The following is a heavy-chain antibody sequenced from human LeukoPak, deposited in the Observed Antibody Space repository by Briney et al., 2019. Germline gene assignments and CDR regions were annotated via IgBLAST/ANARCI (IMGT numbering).Heavy chain of an antibody. V-gene: IGHV4-59*01. J-gene: IGHJ4*02. CDR1: GGSISSYY. CDR2: IYYSGST. D-gene: IGHD3-22*01. Sequence: PAETLSLTCTVSGGSISSYYWSWIRQPPGKGLEWIGYIYYSGSTNYNPSLKSRVTISVDTSKNQFSLKLSSVTAADTAVYYCARDLYYYDSSGHYFDYWGQGTLATVSS. CDR3: ARDLYYYDSSGHYFDY.